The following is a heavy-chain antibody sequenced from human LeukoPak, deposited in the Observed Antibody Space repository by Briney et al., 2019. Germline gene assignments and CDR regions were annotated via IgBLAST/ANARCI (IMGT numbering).Heavy chain of an antibody. V-gene: IGHV1-8*01. J-gene: IGHJ6*02. CDR2: MNPNSGNT. D-gene: IGHD3-3*01. Sequence: ASVKVSCKASGYTFTSYDINWVRQATGQGLEWMGWMNPNSGNTGYAQKFQGRVTMTRSTSISTAYMELSSLRSEDTAVYYCARGRITIFGRATGYYYGMDVWGQGTTVTVSS. CDR1: GYTFTSYD. CDR3: ARGRITIFGRATGYYYGMDV.